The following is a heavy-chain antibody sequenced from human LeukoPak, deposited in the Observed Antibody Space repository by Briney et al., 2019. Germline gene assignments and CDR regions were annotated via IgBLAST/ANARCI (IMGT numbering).Heavy chain of an antibody. Sequence: PSETRSLTCTVSGGSISSYYWSWIRQPPGKGLEWIGYIYYSGSTNYNPSLKSRVTISVDTSKNQFSLKLSSVTAADTAVYYCARSIAVAGLVDYWGQGTLVTVSS. J-gene: IGHJ4*02. V-gene: IGHV4-59*01. CDR2: IYYSGST. CDR1: GGSISSYY. D-gene: IGHD6-19*01. CDR3: ARSIAVAGLVDY.